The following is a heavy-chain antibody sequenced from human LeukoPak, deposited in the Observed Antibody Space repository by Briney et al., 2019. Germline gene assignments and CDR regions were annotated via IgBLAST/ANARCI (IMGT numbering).Heavy chain of an antibody. CDR2: INHSGST. Sequence: SETLSLTCAVYGGSFSGYYWSWIRQPPGKGLEWIGEINHSGSTNYNPSLKSRVTISVDTSKNQFSLKLSSVTAADTAVYCCARYRRITMVRGVKNYYYYMDVWGKGTTVTVSS. CDR1: GGSFSGYY. V-gene: IGHV4-34*01. J-gene: IGHJ6*03. CDR3: ARYRRITMVRGVKNYYYYMDV. D-gene: IGHD3-10*01.